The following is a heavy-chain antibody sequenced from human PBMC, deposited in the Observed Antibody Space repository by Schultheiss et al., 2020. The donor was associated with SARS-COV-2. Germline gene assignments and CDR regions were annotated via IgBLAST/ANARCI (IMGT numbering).Heavy chain of an antibody. D-gene: IGHD3-10*02. CDR1: GFTFSSYA. V-gene: IGHV3-64D*09. J-gene: IGHJ6*03. CDR2: ITSNGYGR. Sequence: GGSLRLSCAASGFTFSSYAMHWVRQAPGKALEYVALITSNGYGRNYADSVKDRFTISRDQSKNTLSLQMTSLRPEDTAVYYCGRSIVRYYMDVWGSGTTVTVSS. CDR3: GRSIVRYYMDV.